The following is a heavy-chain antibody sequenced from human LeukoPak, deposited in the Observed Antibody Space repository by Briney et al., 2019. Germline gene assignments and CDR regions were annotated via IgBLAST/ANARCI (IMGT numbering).Heavy chain of an antibody. V-gene: IGHV3-30*02. CDR1: GFTFSSYG. CDR2: IRYDGSKK. J-gene: IGHJ4*02. Sequence: GGSLRLSCAASGFTFSSYGMHWVRQAPGKGLEWVASIRYDGSKKYYADSMTGRFTISRDNSKNTLYLEINSLRAEDTAAYYCAREAWDLTGRAPVIWGQGTLVTVSS. CDR3: AREAWDLTGRAPVI. D-gene: IGHD1-14*01.